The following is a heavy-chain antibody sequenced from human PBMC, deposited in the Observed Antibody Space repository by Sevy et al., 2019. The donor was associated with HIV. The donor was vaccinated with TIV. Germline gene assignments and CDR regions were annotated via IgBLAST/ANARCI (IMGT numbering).Heavy chain of an antibody. D-gene: IGHD2-21*01. Sequence: SETLSLTCTVSGGSISSYYWSWIRQPPGKGLEWIGYIYYSGSTNYTPSLKSRVTISVDTSKNQFSLKLSSVTAADTAVYYCARSGPEYCGGDCYSSYYYYYGMDVWGQGTTVTVSS. CDR3: ARSGPEYCGGDCYSSYYYYYGMDV. CDR2: IYYSGST. CDR1: GGSISSYY. J-gene: IGHJ6*02. V-gene: IGHV4-59*01.